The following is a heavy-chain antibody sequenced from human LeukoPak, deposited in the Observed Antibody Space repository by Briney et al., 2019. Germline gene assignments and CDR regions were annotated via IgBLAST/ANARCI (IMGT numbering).Heavy chain of an antibody. CDR1: GFXFSSNA. CDR2: ISGSGGDT. Sequence: GGSLRLSCAASGFXFSSNAISWVRQAPGKGLEWVSAISGSGGDTYYADSVKGRFTISRDNSKNTLYLQMNSLRAEDTAVYYCRYFLPHFDYWGQGTLVTVSS. CDR3: RYFLPHFDY. V-gene: IGHV3-23*01. D-gene: IGHD2/OR15-2a*01. J-gene: IGHJ4*02.